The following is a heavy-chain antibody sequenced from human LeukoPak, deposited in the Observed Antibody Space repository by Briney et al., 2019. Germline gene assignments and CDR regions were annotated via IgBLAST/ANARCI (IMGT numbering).Heavy chain of an antibody. CDR2: INPNSGGT. CDR1: GYTFTGYY. J-gene: IGHJ3*02. Sequence: ASVKVSCKASGYTFTGYYMHWVRQAPGQGLEWMGWINPNSGGTNYAQKLQGRVTMTRDTSIRTAYMELSRLRSDDTAVYYCARVREDYGDYPLEGAFDIWGQGTMVTVSS. D-gene: IGHD4-17*01. V-gene: IGHV1-2*02. CDR3: ARVREDYGDYPLEGAFDI.